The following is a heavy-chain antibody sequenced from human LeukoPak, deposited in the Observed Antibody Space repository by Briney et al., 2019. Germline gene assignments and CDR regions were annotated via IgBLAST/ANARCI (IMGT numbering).Heavy chain of an antibody. V-gene: IGHV3-66*04. D-gene: IGHD6-6*01. Sequence: GGSLRLSCVASGFTVSSNHMNWVRQAPGKGLEWVSIIYSGGTTHYAESVKGRFTISRDNSENTLYLQMDSLRAEDTAVYYCARQPYSSSGYGMDVWGQGTTVTVSS. CDR3: ARQPYSSSGYGMDV. J-gene: IGHJ6*02. CDR2: IYSGGTT. CDR1: GFTVSSNH.